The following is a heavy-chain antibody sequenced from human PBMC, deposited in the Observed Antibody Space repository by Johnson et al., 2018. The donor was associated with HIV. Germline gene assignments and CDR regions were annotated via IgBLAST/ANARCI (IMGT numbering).Heavy chain of an antibody. CDR2: IYSGDST. CDR1: GFTVSSNY. V-gene: IGHV3-66*01. Sequence: VQLVESGGGLVQPGGSLRLSCAASGFTVSSNYMNWVRQAPGKGLDWVSLIYSGDSTYYADSVKGRFSISRDNSKNTLYLQMNSLRAEDTAVYYCARLRGAFDIWGQGTMVTVSS. J-gene: IGHJ3*02. CDR3: ARLRGAFDI.